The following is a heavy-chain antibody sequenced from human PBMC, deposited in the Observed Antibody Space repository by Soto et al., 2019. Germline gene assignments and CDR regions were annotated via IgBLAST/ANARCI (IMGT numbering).Heavy chain of an antibody. CDR3: ARAVFSSILYIDF. Sequence: QLQLQESGSGLVKPLQTLSLTCGVSGDSISSRGYTWTWIRQPPGKGREWIGYIYPSGADYYNPSLKSRVTISLETSKNRFSLNVKSATAADTAVYYCARAVFSSILYIDFWGQGTTVTVSS. CDR2: IYPSGAD. V-gene: IGHV4-30-2*01. CDR1: GDSISSRGYT. D-gene: IGHD3-10*01. J-gene: IGHJ6*03.